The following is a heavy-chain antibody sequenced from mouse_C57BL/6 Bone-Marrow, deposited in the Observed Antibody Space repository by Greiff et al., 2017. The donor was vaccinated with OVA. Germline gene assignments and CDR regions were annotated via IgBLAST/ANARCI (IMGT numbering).Heavy chain of an antibody. Sequence: QVQLQQPGAELVRPGTSVKLSCKASGYTFTSYWMHWVKQRPGQGLEWIGVIDPSDSYTNYNQKFKGKATLTVDTSSSTAYMQLSSLTSEDSAVYYCAEGGIYDYGSWFAYWGQGTLVTVSA. J-gene: IGHJ3*01. CDR3: AEGGIYDYGSWFAY. V-gene: IGHV1-59*01. CDR2: IDPSDSYT. CDR1: GYTFTSYW. D-gene: IGHD2-4*01.